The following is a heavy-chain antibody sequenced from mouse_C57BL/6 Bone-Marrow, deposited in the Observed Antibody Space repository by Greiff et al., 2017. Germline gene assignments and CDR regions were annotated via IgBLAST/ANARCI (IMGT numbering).Heavy chain of an antibody. J-gene: IGHJ2*01. D-gene: IGHD2-5*01. CDR2: IYPGDGDT. V-gene: IGHV1-82*01. CDR1: GYAFSSSW. CDR3: ARYSNYPYYFDY. Sequence: QVQLQQSGPELVKPGASVKISCKASGYAFSSSWMNWVKQRPGKGLEWIGRIYPGDGDTNYNGKFKGKATLTADKSSSTAYMQLSSLTSEDSAVXVCARYSNYPYYFDYWGQGTTLTVSS.